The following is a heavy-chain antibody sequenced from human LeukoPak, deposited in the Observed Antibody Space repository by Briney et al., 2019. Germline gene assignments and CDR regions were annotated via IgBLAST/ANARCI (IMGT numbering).Heavy chain of an antibody. CDR1: GYTFTDFF. CDR3: ARDWSIGYYDSSGKYFDY. CDR2: INPKNGGT. V-gene: IGHV1-2*02. J-gene: IGHJ4*02. Sequence: ASVKVSCKASGYTFTDFFVHWVRQAPGQGLEWMGWINPKNGGTTYAQNFQGRVTMTRDTSISTAYMELSRLRSDDTAVYYCARDWSIGYYDSSGKYFDYWGQGTLVTVSS. D-gene: IGHD3-22*01.